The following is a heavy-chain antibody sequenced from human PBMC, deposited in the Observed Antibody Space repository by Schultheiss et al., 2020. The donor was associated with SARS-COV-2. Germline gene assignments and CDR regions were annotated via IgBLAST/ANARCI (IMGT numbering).Heavy chain of an antibody. D-gene: IGHD4-17*01. CDR2: ISGSGGST. J-gene: IGHJ4*02. CDR1: GFTFSSYA. Sequence: GFTFSSYAMSWVRQAPGKGLEWVSAISGSGGSTYYADSVKGRFTISRDNSKNTLYLQMNSLRAEDTAVYYCAKNSDYGDYVPPIDYFDYWGQGTLVTVSS. V-gene: IGHV3-23*01. CDR3: AKNSDYGDYVPPIDYFDY.